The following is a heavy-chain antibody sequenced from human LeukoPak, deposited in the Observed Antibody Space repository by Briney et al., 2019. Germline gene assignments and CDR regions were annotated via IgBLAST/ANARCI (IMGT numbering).Heavy chain of an antibody. CDR3: ARVDILSYYYYMDV. CDR1: GYSISSGYH. Sequence: PSETLSLTCSVSGYSISSGYHWGWIRQPPGKGLEWIGYIYYSGSTNYNPSLKSRVTISVDTSKNQFSLKLSSVTAADTAVYYCARVDILSYYYYMDVWGKGTTVTVSS. D-gene: IGHD3-9*01. CDR2: IYYSGST. V-gene: IGHV4-61*01. J-gene: IGHJ6*03.